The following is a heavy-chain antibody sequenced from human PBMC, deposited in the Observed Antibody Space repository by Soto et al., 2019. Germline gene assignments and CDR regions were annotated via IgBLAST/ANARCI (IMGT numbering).Heavy chain of an antibody. V-gene: IGHV3-73*02. CDR1: GFTFSGSV. J-gene: IGHJ4*02. CDR2: IRSKVDSYAT. D-gene: IGHD5-12*01. CDR3: TAFSALATLDY. Sequence: EVQLVESGGGLVQPGGSLKLSCATSGFTFSGSVMHWVRQAPGKGLEWVGRIRSKVDSYATAYAASVKGRFTISREDSKNTAYLQMNSLKTEDTASYYCTAFSALATLDYWGQGTLVTVSS.